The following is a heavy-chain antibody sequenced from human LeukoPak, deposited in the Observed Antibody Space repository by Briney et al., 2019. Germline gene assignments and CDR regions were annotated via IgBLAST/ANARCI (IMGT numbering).Heavy chain of an antibody. D-gene: IGHD3-3*01. Sequence: SETLSLTCTVSGGSISSSSYYWGWIRQRPGKGLDWIGSIYYSGSTYYNPSLKSRVTISVDTSKNQFSLKLSSVTAADTAVYYCARRFLTIDNWFDPWGQGTLVTVSS. CDR2: IYYSGST. CDR1: GGSISSSSYY. V-gene: IGHV4-39*01. J-gene: IGHJ5*02. CDR3: ARRFLTIDNWFDP.